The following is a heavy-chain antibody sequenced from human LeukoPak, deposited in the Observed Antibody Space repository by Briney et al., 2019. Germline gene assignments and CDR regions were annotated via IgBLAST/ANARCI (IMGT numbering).Heavy chain of an antibody. CDR3: ARPQGMGASYAYGY. CDR2: TSPGDPHT. J-gene: IGHJ4*02. CDR1: RYSFPNHC. V-gene: IGHV5-51*01. D-gene: IGHD3-16*01. Sequence: GESLKSSCKGSRYSFPNHCIGWVRQMPGNGPECMGITSPGDPHTRYSPSFQGQVTISADKAISTAYLQWSSLKASDTAMYYCARPQGMGASYAYGYWGQGTLVTVSS.